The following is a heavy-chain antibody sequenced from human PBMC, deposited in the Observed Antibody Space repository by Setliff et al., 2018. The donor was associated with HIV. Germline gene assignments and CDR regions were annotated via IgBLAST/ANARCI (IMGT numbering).Heavy chain of an antibody. CDR1: GGSLSGYY. V-gene: IGHV4-34*01. Sequence: LSLTCAVYGGSLSGYYWRWIRQPPGKGLEWIGDVSHTGSTNYNPSLKSRITISADTPKNQFSLKLSSVTVADTAVYYCAREGTYSGTYWVRRVASFDIWGQGTMVTVSS. CDR3: AREGTYSGTYWVRRVASFDI. J-gene: IGHJ3*02. D-gene: IGHD1-26*01. CDR2: VSHTGST.